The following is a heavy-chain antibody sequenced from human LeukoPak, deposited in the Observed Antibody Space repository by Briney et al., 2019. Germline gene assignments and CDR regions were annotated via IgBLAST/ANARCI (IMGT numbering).Heavy chain of an antibody. CDR2: ISYDGSNK. CDR1: GFTFSSYA. CDR3: ARLEMASNY. D-gene: IGHD5-24*01. Sequence: PGRSLRLSCAASGFTFSSYAMHWVRQAPGKGLEWVAVISYDGSNKYYADSVKGRFTISRDNSKNTLYLQMNSLRVEDTAVYYCARLEMASNYWGQGTLVTVSS. V-gene: IGHV3-30-3*01. J-gene: IGHJ4*02.